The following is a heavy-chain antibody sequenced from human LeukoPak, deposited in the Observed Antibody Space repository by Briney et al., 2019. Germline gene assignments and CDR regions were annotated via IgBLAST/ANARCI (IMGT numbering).Heavy chain of an antibody. CDR1: GFTFSSYG. Sequence: PGGSLRLSCAASGFTFSSYGMSWVRQAPGKGLEWVSAISGSGGSTYYADSVKGRFTISRDNSKNTLYLQMNSLKTEDTAVYYCTRTGGVVGSGYQPILAYWGQGTLVTVSS. D-gene: IGHD3-22*01. CDR3: TRTGGVVGSGYQPILAY. J-gene: IGHJ4*02. CDR2: ISGSGGST. V-gene: IGHV3-23*01.